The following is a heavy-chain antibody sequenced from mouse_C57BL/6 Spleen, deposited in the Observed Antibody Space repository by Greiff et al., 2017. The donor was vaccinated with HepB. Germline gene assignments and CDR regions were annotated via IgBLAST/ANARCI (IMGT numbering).Heavy chain of an antibody. D-gene: IGHD2-4*01. CDR1: GYTFTSYW. V-gene: IGHV1-53*01. CDR2: INPSNGGT. Sequence: QVQLQQSGTELVKPGASVKLSCKASGYTFTSYWMHWVKQRPGQGLEWIGNINPSNGGTNYNEKFKSKATLTVDKSSSTAYMQLSSLTSEDSAVYYCARYGYDYDENYFDYWGQGTTLTVSS. CDR3: ARYGYDYDENYFDY. J-gene: IGHJ2*01.